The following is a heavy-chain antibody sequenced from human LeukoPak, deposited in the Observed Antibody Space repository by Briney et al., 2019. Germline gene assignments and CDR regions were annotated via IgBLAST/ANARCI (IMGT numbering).Heavy chain of an antibody. Sequence: GSLRLSCSASGFTFSSYAMHWVRQAPGKGLEWIGYIYYSGTTNYNPSLKSRVTISLGMSSNQFSLRLDSVTAADTAVYYCARAASLDYWGQGILVTVSS. D-gene: IGHD2-2*01. CDR1: GFTFSSYA. CDR2: IYYSGTT. V-gene: IGHV4-59*01. CDR3: ARAASLDY. J-gene: IGHJ4*02.